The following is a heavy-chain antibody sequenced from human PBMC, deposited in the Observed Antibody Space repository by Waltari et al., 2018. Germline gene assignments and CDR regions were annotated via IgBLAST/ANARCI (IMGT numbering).Heavy chain of an antibody. V-gene: IGHV3-48*03. CDR1: GFTLSSCE. D-gene: IGHD3-16*01. CDR2: ISLTGSTT. Sequence: EVQLEESGGGLVQPGGSLRLSCAASGFTLSSCEMNWVRQAPGKGLEWVSYISLTGSTTYYADSVKGRFSISRDNAKNSLYLQMNSLRAEDTAVYYCARVGNDYGALDYWGQGTLVTVSS. CDR3: ARVGNDYGALDY. J-gene: IGHJ4*02.